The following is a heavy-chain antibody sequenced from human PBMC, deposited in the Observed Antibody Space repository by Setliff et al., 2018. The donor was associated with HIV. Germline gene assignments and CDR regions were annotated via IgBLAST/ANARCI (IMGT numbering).Heavy chain of an antibody. J-gene: IGHJ6*02. CDR2: ISHDGTDK. V-gene: IGHV3-30*04. Sequence: PGESLRLSCAPSGFTFSRHAMNWVRQAPGKGLEWVAVISHDGTDKFYADSVKGRFTISRDDSENTLYLQMNSLRAEDTAVYYCARGGDYVKAPYFYAMDVWGQGTTVTVSS. D-gene: IGHD4-17*01. CDR3: ARGGDYVKAPYFYAMDV. CDR1: GFTFSRHA.